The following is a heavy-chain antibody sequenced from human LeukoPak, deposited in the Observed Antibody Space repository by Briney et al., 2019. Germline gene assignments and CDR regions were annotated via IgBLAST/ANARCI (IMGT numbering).Heavy chain of an antibody. D-gene: IGHD5-12*01. J-gene: IGHJ5*02. CDR2: IYHSGST. CDR3: ARRVATAYNWFDP. Sequence: SETLSLTCAVSGYSISSGYYWGWIRQPPGKGLEWIGSIYHSGSTYYNPSLKSRVTISVDTSKNQFSLKLSSVTAADTAVYYCARRVATAYNWFDPWGQGTLVTVSS. V-gene: IGHV4-38-2*01. CDR1: GYSISSGYY.